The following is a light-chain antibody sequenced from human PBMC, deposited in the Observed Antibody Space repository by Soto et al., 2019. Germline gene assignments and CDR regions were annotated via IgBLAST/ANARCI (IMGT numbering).Light chain of an antibody. CDR3: QQRET. V-gene: IGKV1-39*01. CDR1: QSISSY. Sequence: DIQMTQSPSSLSASVGDRVTITCRASQSISSYLNWYQQKPGKAPKLLIYAASSLQSGVPSRFSGSRSGTDFTLTISSLQPEDFATYYCQQRETFGQGTKVEIK. CDR2: AAS. J-gene: IGKJ1*01.